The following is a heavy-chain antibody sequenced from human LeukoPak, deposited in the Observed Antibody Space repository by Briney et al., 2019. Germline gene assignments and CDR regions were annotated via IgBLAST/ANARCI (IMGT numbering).Heavy chain of an antibody. V-gene: IGHV3-48*03. CDR1: GFTFSNYE. Sequence: GGSLRLSCAASGFTFSNYEMHWVRQAPGKGLEWVSYISSSGSDIYYADSVKGRFTISRDNAKNSLYLHMNSLRAEDTAVYYCARRVYGGSGGTDYWGQGTLVTVSS. J-gene: IGHJ4*02. CDR2: ISSSGSDI. CDR3: ARRVYGGSGGTDY. D-gene: IGHD3-10*01.